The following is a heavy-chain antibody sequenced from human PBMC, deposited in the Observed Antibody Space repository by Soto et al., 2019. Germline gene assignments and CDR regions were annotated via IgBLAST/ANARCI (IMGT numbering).Heavy chain of an antibody. Sequence: LRLYCAASGFTFSSYAMSWVRQAPGKGLEWVSAISGSGGSTYYADSVKGRFTISRDNSKNTLYLQMNSLRAEDTAVYYCAKDQGVRNYYDSSGYSDAYWGQGTLVTVSS. CDR2: ISGSGGST. J-gene: IGHJ4*02. CDR1: GFTFSSYA. V-gene: IGHV3-23*01. D-gene: IGHD3-22*01. CDR3: AKDQGVRNYYDSSGYSDAY.